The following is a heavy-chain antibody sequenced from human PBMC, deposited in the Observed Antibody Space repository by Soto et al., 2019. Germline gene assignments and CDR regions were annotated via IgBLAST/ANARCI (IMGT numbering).Heavy chain of an antibody. CDR1: GGSISSGDYY. J-gene: IGHJ4*02. Sequence: SETLSLTCTVSGGSISSGDYYWSWIRQPPGKGLEWIGYIYYSGSTYYNPSLKSRVTISVDTSKNQFSLKLSSVTAADTAVYYCARDVGSLYGGYLYFDYWGQGTLVTVSS. V-gene: IGHV4-30-4*01. CDR3: ARDVGSLYGGYLYFDY. D-gene: IGHD5-12*01. CDR2: IYYSGST.